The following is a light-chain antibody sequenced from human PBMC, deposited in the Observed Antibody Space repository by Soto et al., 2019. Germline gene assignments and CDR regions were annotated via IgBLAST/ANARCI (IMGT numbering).Light chain of an antibody. CDR2: DVT. CDR1: SSDVGGYNY. Sequence: QSALTQPRSVSGSPGQSVTISCTGTSSDVGGYNYVSWYQQYPGKAPQLMIYDVTKRPSGVPDRFSGSKSGNTASLTISGLQAEDEADYYCCSYAGSTHVFGGGTKLTVL. CDR3: CSYAGSTHV. V-gene: IGLV2-11*01. J-gene: IGLJ2*01.